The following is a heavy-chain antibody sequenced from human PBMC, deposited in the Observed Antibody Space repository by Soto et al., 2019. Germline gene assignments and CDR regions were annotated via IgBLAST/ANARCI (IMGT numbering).Heavy chain of an antibody. CDR3: ERVSRDPGIAAARNVP. V-gene: IGHV3-7*03. CDR1: GFTFSSYW. Sequence: PGGSLRLSCAASGFTFSSYWMSWVRQAPGKGLEWVANIKQDGSEKYYVDSVKGRFTISRDNAKNSLYLQMNSLRAEDTAVYYCERVSRDPGIAAARNVPWGQVTLVPFSS. D-gene: IGHD6-13*01. CDR2: IKQDGSEK. J-gene: IGHJ5*02.